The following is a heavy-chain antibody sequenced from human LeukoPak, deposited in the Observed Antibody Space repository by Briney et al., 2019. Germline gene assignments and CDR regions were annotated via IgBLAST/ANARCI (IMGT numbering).Heavy chain of an antibody. J-gene: IGHJ3*02. CDR1: GFTFSRYW. CDR2: IKQDGSEK. V-gene: IGHV3-7*03. Sequence: GGSLRLSCAASGFTFSRYWMRWVRPAPGKGLEWVANIKQDGSEKYYVDSVKGRFTISRDNAKNSLYLQMNSLRAEDTAVYYCARDQERWPSDAFDIWGQGTMVTVSS. D-gene: IGHD5-24*01. CDR3: ARDQERWPSDAFDI.